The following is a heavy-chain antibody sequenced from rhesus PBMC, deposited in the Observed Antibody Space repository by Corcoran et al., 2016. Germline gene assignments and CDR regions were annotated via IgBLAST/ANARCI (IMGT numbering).Heavy chain of an antibody. V-gene: IGHV4-143*01. CDR3: ARARAGGYNFWSGYY. J-gene: IGHJ4*01. CDR1: GGSISSPYY. CDR2: IYGNSATA. D-gene: IGHD3-3*01. Sequence: QMQLQESGPGLVKPSETLSLTCTVSGGSISSPYYLPWVRQPTGKGLEWIAYIYGNSATAYYNPSLKSRVTISKDTSKNQFSLILTSVTAADTAVYYCARARAGGYNFWSGYYWGQGVLVTVSS.